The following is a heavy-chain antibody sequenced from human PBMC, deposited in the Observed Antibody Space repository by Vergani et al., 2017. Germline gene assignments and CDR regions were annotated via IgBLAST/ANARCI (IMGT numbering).Heavy chain of an antibody. D-gene: IGHD2/OR15-2a*01. CDR3: AGEAVAEYYYFDY. CDR2: IIPIFGTA. Sequence: QVELVQSGAEVKKPGSSVKVSCKASGGTFSSYAISWVRHAPGKGLEWMGRIIPIFGTANYAQKFQGRVTITADESTSTAYIELSSLRSEDTAVYYCAGEAVAEYYYFDYWGQGTLVTVSS. CDR1: GGTFSSYA. J-gene: IGHJ4*02. V-gene: IGHV1-69*13.